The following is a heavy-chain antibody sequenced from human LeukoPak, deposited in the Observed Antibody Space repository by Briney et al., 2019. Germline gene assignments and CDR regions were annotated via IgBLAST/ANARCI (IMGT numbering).Heavy chain of an antibody. V-gene: IGHV3-7*01. Sequence: GGSLRLSCAASGFTFSDYYVSWIRQAPGKGLEWVANIKQDGNEKHYVDSVKGRFTISRDNAKNSLYLQMNSLRAEDTAVYYCARVSQRMPARNPLDYWGQGTLVTVSS. CDR2: IKQDGNEK. CDR3: ARVSQRMPARNPLDY. J-gene: IGHJ4*02. D-gene: IGHD6-6*01. CDR1: GFTFSDYY.